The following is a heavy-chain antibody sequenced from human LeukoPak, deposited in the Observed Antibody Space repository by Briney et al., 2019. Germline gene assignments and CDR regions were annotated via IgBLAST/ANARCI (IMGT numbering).Heavy chain of an antibody. D-gene: IGHD2/OR15-2a*01. CDR2: SLFDGSST. Sequence: TGGSLRLSCVVSGFTLSNYNMHWVRQIPGKGLEWLAFSLFDGSSTKYADSVKGRFTISRDNSKNTLYLQMNSLRAEDTAVYYCARMTTWYYYMDVWGKGTTVTISS. V-gene: IGHV3-33*05. J-gene: IGHJ6*03. CDR1: GFTLSNYN. CDR3: ARMTTWYYYMDV.